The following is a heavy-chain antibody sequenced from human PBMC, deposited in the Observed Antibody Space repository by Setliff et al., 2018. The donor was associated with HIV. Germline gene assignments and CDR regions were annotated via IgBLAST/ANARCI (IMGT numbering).Heavy chain of an antibody. V-gene: IGHV3-30*04. Sequence: PGGSLRLSCAASGFTFSSYAMHWVRQAPGKGLEWVAVISYDGSNKYYADSVKGRFTISRDNSKNTLYLQMNSLRAEDTAVYYCARDQRFYDFWSGYFYYYYMDVWGKGTTVTVSS. CDR1: GFTFSSYA. D-gene: IGHD3-3*01. CDR3: ARDQRFYDFWSGYFYYYYMDV. CDR2: ISYDGSNK. J-gene: IGHJ6*03.